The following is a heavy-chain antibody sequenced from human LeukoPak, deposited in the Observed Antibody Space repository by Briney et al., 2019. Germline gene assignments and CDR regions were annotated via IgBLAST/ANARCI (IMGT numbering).Heavy chain of an antibody. Sequence: GGSLILSCAASGFTFSSYWMSWVRQAPGKGLEWVANIKQDGSEKYYVDSVKGRFTISRDNAKNSLYLQMNSLRAEDTAVYYCASDPGRVVDYYYYYMDVWGKGTTVTVSS. J-gene: IGHJ6*03. D-gene: IGHD2-15*01. CDR3: ASDPGRVVDYYYYYMDV. V-gene: IGHV3-7*01. CDR2: IKQDGSEK. CDR1: GFTFSSYW.